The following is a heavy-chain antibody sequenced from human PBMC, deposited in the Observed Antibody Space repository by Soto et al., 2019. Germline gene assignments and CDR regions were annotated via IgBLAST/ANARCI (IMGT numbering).Heavy chain of an antibody. D-gene: IGHD6-19*01. Sequence: SETLSLTCTFSVGSISSGDYYCSWIRQPPGKGLEWIGYIYYSGSTYYNPSLKSRVTISVDTSKNQFSLKLSSVAAADTAVYYCARDRGAVDGTFDYWGQGTLVSVSS. CDR2: IYYSGST. V-gene: IGHV4-30-4*01. CDR3: ARDRGAVDGTFDY. CDR1: VGSISSGDYY. J-gene: IGHJ4*02.